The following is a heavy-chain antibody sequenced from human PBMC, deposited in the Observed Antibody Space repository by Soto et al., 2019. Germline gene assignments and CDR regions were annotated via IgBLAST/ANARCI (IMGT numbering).Heavy chain of an antibody. CDR3: ARRLGTYYYDSSGYGHFDY. J-gene: IGHJ4*02. Sequence: PGESLKISCKGSGYSFTSDWIGWVRQMPGKGLGWMGIIYPGDSDTRYSPSFQGQVTISADKSISTAYLQWSSLKASDTAMYYCARRLGTYYYDSSGYGHFDYWGQGTLVTVSS. CDR2: IYPGDSDT. D-gene: IGHD3-22*01. V-gene: IGHV5-51*01. CDR1: GYSFTSDW.